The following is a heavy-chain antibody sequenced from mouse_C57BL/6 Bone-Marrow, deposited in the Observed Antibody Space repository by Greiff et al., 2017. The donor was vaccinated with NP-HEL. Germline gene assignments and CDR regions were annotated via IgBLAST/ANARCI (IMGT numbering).Heavy chain of an antibody. CDR3: ASSLTYDYDLYFDY. D-gene: IGHD2-4*01. CDR2: IDPSDSYT. Sequence: QVQLQQPGAELVMPGASVKLSCKASGYTFTSYWMHWVQQRPGQGLEWIGEIDPSDSYTNYTQKFKGKSTLTVDKSSSTAYMQLSNLTSEDSAVYYCASSLTYDYDLYFDYWGQGTTLTVSS. V-gene: IGHV1-69*01. J-gene: IGHJ2*01. CDR1: GYTFTSYW.